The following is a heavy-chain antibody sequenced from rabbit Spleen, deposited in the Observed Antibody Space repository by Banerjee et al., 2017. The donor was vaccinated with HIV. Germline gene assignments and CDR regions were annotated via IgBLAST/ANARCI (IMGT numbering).Heavy chain of an antibody. D-gene: IGHD8-1*01. CDR3: ARDTGSSFSTYGMDL. J-gene: IGHJ6*01. V-gene: IGHV1S40*01. Sequence: LVEYGGDLVQPGASLTLTCTASGVSFSNYNFMCWVRQAPGKGLEWIACIDTGSRDFTYYASWAKGRFTISKTSSTTVTLQMTSLTAADTATYFCARDTGSSFSTYGMDLWGPGTLVPS. CDR1: GVSFSNYNF. CDR2: IDTGSRDFT.